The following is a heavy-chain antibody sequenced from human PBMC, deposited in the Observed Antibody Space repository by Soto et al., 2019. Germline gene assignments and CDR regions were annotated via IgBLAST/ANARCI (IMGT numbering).Heavy chain of an antibody. Sequence: SETLSLTCTVSGGSISSYYWSWIRQPPGKGLEWIGYIYYSGSTNYNPSLKSRVTISVDTSKNQFSLKLSSVTAADTAVYYCARVAPPSLALLWFGELSLWGQGTLVTVSS. J-gene: IGHJ4*02. CDR1: GGSISSYY. V-gene: IGHV4-59*01. CDR3: ARVAPPSLALLWFGELSL. D-gene: IGHD3-10*01. CDR2: IYYSGST.